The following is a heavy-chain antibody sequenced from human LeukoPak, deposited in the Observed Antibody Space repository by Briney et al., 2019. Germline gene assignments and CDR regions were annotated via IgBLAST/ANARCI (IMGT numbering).Heavy chain of an antibody. CDR3: AREEIFTIFNWFDP. D-gene: IGHD3-3*01. CDR2: IIPIFGTA. CDR1: GGTFSSYA. J-gene: IGHJ5*02. V-gene: IGHV1-69*05. Sequence: SVKVSRKASGGTFSSYAISWVRQAPGQGLEWMGGIIPIFGTANYAQKFQGRVTITTDESTSTVYMELSSLRSEDTAVYYCAREEIFTIFNWFDPWGQGTLVTVSS.